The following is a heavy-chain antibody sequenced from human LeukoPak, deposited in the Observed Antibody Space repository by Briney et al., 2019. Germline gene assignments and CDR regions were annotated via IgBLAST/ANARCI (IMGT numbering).Heavy chain of an antibody. CDR1: GGTFSSYA. J-gene: IGHJ6*03. V-gene: IGHV1-69*05. D-gene: IGHD3-10*01. CDR3: ARDRGYYGSGSYYYYYYYMDV. CDR2: IIPIFGTA. Sequence: SVKVSCKASGGTFSSYAVSWVRQAPGQGLDWMGGIIPIFGTANYAQKFQGRVTITTDESTSTAYMELSSLRSEDTAVYYCARDRGYYGSGSYYYYYYYMDVWGKGTTVTVSS.